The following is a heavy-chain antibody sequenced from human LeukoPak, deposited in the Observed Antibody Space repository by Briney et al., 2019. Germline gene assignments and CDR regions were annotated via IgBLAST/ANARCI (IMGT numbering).Heavy chain of an antibody. J-gene: IGHJ4*02. CDR3: ARQAYGSGSYERPFDF. D-gene: IGHD3-10*01. V-gene: IGHV4-4*09. CDR2: IHSSGTT. CDR1: GGSIINYY. Sequence: SETLSHTCSASGGSIINYYWSWIRQAPGKGLEWIGHIHSSGTTNYNPSLKSRVTISVDTSKNQFSLKLTSVTAADTAVVYCARQAYGSGSYERPFDFWGQGILVTVSS.